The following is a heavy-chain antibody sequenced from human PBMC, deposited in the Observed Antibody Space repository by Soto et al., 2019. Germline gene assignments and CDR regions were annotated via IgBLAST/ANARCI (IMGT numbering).Heavy chain of an antibody. J-gene: IGHJ4*02. CDR3: ARARHPTMATPLDN. CDR1: GFTFDNCA. CDR2: ISWDSTTV. Sequence: GGSLRLSCSASGFTFDNCAMHWVRQAPGKGLEWVSGISWDSTTVGYADSVKGRFTISRDDAKNSLYLQMNSLRREDTALYSCARARHPTMATPLDNLGQGTLVTVSS. V-gene: IGHV3-9*01. D-gene: IGHD1-1*01.